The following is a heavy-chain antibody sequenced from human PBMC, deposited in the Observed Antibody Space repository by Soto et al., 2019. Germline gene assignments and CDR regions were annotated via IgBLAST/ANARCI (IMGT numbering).Heavy chain of an antibody. D-gene: IGHD3-10*01. CDR1: GLTFSSYG. J-gene: IGHJ4*02. CDR3: ARDYGSGMDC. CDR2: IWYDGSNK. Sequence: QVQLVESGGGVVQPGRSLRLSCAASGLTFSSYGMHWVRQAPGKGLEWVALIWYDGSNKYYGDSVKGRFTSSRDNSKNTLYLQMNSLRAEDTDVYYCARDYGSGMDCWGQGTLVIVSS. V-gene: IGHV3-33*01.